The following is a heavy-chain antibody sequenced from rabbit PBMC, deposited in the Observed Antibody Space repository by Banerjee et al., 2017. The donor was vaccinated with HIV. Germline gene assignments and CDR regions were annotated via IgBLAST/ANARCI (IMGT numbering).Heavy chain of an antibody. J-gene: IGHJ4*01. CDR2: VYSGSDGT. CDR3: ARDPVNDDGYGYTRMDL. Sequence: QQQLEESGGGLVKPGGTLTLTCTASGFSFSGSYYMCWVRQAPGKGLEWIACVYSGSDGTWYASWAKGRFTISKTSSTLVTLQVTSLTAADTATYFCARDPVNDDGYGYTRMDLWGPGTLVTVS. V-gene: IGHV1S45*01. CDR1: GFSFSGSYY. D-gene: IGHD6-1*01.